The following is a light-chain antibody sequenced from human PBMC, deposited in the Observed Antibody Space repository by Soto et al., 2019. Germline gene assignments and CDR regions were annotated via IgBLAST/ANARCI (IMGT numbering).Light chain of an antibody. Sequence: DIQMTQSPSTLSASVGDRVTITCRASQSISNWLAWYQQKPGKAPKLLIYKASSLESGIPSRFSGSGSGTEFTLTINSLQPEDFATYYCQQYNSYILTFGGGTKVDIK. CDR2: KAS. CDR3: QQYNSYILT. V-gene: IGKV1-5*03. CDR1: QSISNW. J-gene: IGKJ4*01.